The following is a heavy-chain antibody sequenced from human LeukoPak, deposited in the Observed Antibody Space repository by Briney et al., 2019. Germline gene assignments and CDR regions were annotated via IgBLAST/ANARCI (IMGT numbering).Heavy chain of an antibody. D-gene: IGHD3-10*01. CDR2: IRYNGSNK. CDR1: GFTFSSYG. CDR3: AKGLAYASGSWSDY. J-gene: IGHJ4*02. Sequence: PGGSLRLSCAASGFTFSSYGMHWVRQAPGKGLEWVAFIRYNGSNKYYADSVKGRFTISRDNSKNTLYLQMNSLRAEDTAVYYCAKGLAYASGSWSDYWGQGTLVTVSS. V-gene: IGHV3-30*02.